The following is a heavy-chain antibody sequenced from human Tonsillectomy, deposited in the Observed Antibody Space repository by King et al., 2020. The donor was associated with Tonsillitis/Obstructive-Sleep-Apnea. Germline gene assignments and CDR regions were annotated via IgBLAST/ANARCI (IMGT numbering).Heavy chain of an antibody. V-gene: IGHV4-59*01. J-gene: IGHJ5*02. CDR2: IYYSGST. CDR1: GGSISSYY. Sequence: VQLQESGPGLVKPSETLSLTCTVSGGSISSYYWSWIRQPPGKGLEWIGYIYYSGSTNYNPSLKNRVTISVDTSKNQFSLKLSSVTAADTAVYYCARGLDIVVVPAATQELWFDPWGQGTLVTVSS. CDR3: ARGLDIVVVPAATQELWFDP. D-gene: IGHD2-2*03.